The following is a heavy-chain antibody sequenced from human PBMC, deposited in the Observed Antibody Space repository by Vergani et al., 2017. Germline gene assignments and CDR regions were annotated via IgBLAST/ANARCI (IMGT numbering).Heavy chain of an antibody. CDR1: GGTFSSYT. CDR3: ARDLPVIQLWLHLDY. D-gene: IGHD5-18*01. J-gene: IGHJ4*02. CDR2: ISAYNGNT. V-gene: IGHV1-18*01. Sequence: QVQLVQSGAEVKKPGSSVKVSCKASGGTFSSYTISWVRQAPGQGLEWMGRISAYNGNTNYAQKLQGRVTMTTDTSTSTAYMELRSLRSDDTAVYYCARDLPVIQLWLHLDYWGQGTLVTVSS.